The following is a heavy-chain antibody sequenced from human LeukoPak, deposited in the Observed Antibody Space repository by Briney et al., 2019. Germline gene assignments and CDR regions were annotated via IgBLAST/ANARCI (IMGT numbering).Heavy chain of an antibody. Sequence: SETLSFTCTVSGGSISSYYWSWIRQPPGKGLEWIGYIYTSGSTNYNPSPKSRVTISVDTSKNQFSLKLSSVTAADTAVYYCARGLTHYYGSGSHNWFDPWGQGTLVTVSS. CDR1: GGSISSYY. CDR2: IYTSGST. V-gene: IGHV4-4*09. CDR3: ARGLTHYYGSGSHNWFDP. D-gene: IGHD3-10*01. J-gene: IGHJ5*02.